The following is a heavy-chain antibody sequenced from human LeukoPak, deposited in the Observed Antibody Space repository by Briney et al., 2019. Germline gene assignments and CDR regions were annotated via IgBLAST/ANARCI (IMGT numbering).Heavy chain of an antibody. Sequence: SQTLSLTCTVSGGSISSGSYYWSWIRQPPGKGLEWIGYIYYSGSTNYNPSLKSRVTISVDTSKNQFSLKLSSVTAADTAVYYCARVKDPGGYYYYYYMDVWGKGTTVTVSS. CDR1: GGSISSGSYY. J-gene: IGHJ6*03. D-gene: IGHD3-16*01. CDR3: ARVKDPGGYYYYYYMDV. V-gene: IGHV4-61*01. CDR2: IYYSGST.